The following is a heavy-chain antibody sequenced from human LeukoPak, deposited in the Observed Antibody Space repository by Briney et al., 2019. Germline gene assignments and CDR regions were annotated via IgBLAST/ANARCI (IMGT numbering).Heavy chain of an antibody. V-gene: IGHV1-46*01. CDR2: ISPSGGST. CDR1: GYTFTNYY. J-gene: IGHJ6*03. Sequence: GASVTVSCKASGYTFTNYYIHWVRQAPGQGLEWMGIISPSGGSTSYAQKFQGRVTMNGDTSTRTVYMELSSLRSEDTAVYHCARGTVRPDTVVAPVPHYCFMDVWGNGATVTVSS. D-gene: IGHD2-2*01. CDR3: ARGTVRPDTVVAPVPHYCFMDV.